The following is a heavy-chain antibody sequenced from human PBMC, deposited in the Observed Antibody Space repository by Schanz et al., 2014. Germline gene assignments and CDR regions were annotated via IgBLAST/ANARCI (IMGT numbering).Heavy chain of an antibody. J-gene: IGHJ4*02. D-gene: IGHD2-15*01. V-gene: IGHV3-23*04. Sequence: EVQLVESGGGLAQPGGSLRLSCVASGFMFTKYAMNWVRQAPGKGLEWVSGISGTGTKTYYADSVKSRFTISRDNSKNTVFLQMSSLRADDTALYYCAKDIGGAVAAPVYDSWGQGIQVTVSP. CDR1: GFMFTKYA. CDR3: AKDIGGAVAAPVYDS. CDR2: ISGTGTKT.